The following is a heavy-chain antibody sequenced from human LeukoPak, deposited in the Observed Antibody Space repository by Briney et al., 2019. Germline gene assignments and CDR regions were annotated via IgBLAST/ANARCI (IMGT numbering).Heavy chain of an antibody. CDR1: GFTFSSYS. V-gene: IGHV3-30*04. CDR3: ARGNFYDILTTGY. D-gene: IGHD3-9*01. CDR2: ISIDGSNK. Sequence: GGSLRLSCAASGFTFSSYSMHWVRQAPGKGLEWVAVISIDGSNKYYADSVKGRFTISRDNSKTTMYLQMNSLRAEDTAVYYCARGNFYDILTTGYWGQGTLVTVSS. J-gene: IGHJ4*02.